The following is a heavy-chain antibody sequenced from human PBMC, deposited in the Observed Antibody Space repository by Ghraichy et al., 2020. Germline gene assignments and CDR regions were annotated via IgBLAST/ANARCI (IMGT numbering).Heavy chain of an antibody. J-gene: IGHJ3*02. CDR2: IYYSGNT. Sequence: SETLSLTCSVSGGSIRNRDYYWGWIRQPPGKGLEWIGSIYYSGNTYYSPSLKSRLTLSIDTSKNQFSLKLTSVTGADTALYFCARRITIVRGGVAAFDIWSQGTCVTVSS. CDR1: GGSIRNRDYY. D-gene: IGHD3-10*01. V-gene: IGHV4-39*01. CDR3: ARRITIVRGGVAAFDI.